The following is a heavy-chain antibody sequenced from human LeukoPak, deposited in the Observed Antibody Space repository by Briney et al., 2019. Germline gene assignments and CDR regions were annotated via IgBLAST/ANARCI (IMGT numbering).Heavy chain of an antibody. V-gene: IGHV3-21*01. CDR3: ARDFRKNYDFWSGYPDAFDI. J-gene: IGHJ3*02. D-gene: IGHD3-3*01. CDR1: GFTFSSYS. Sequence: PGGSLRLSCAASGFTFSSYSMNWVRQAPGKGLEWVSSISSSSSYIYYADSVKGRFTISRDNAKNSLYLQMYSLRAEDTAVYYCARDFRKNYDFWSGYPDAFDIWGQGTMVTVSS. CDR2: ISSSSSYI.